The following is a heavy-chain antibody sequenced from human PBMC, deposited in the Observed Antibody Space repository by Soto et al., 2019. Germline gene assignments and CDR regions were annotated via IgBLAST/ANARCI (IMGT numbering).Heavy chain of an antibody. CDR2: ISSYNGNT. CDR1: GYIFTSDG. V-gene: IGHV1-18*04. J-gene: IGHJ5*02. Sequence: ASLKVSCKASGYIFTSDGISWVRQAPGQGLEWMGWISSYNGNTKYAQEVQGRVTMTTDTSTSTTYMELRSLRSDDTAVYYCATGPRYCSITTCFSAVTWFDPSG. CDR3: ATGPRYCSITTCFSAVTWFDP. D-gene: IGHD2-2*01.